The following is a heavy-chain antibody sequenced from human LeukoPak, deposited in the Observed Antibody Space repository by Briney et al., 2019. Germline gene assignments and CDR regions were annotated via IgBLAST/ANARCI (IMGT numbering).Heavy chain of an antibody. CDR2: INPNSGDT. D-gene: IGHD2-2*02. V-gene: IGHV1-2*02. J-gene: IGHJ4*02. CDR3: ARPRRYCSSTSCYIFDY. CDR1: GYTFTGYY. Sequence: ASVKVSCKASGYTFTGYYMHWVRQAPGQGLEWMGWINPNSGDTNYAQKFQGRVTMTRDTSISTAYMELSRLRSDDTAVYYCARPRRYCSSTSCYIFDYWGQGTLVTVSS.